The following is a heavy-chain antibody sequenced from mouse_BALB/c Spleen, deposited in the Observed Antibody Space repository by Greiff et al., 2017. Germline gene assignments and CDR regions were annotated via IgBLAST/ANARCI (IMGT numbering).Heavy chain of an antibody. J-gene: IGHJ3*01. D-gene: IGHD2-4*01. CDR3: AREVYEYVPAWFAY. CDR2: ISSCSSTI. Sequence: DVKLQESGGGLVQPGGSRKLSCAASGFTFSSFGMHWVSQAPEKGLEWVAYISSCSSTIYYADTVKGRFTFTRDNPKNTLFLQMTSLRSEDTAMYYCAREVYEYVPAWFAYWGQGTLVTVSA. V-gene: IGHV5-17*02. CDR1: GFTFSSFG.